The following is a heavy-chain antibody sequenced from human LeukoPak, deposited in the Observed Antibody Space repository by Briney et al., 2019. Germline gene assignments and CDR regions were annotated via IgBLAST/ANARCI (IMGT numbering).Heavy chain of an antibody. Sequence: GASVKVSCKASGGTFSSYAISWVRQAPGQGLEWMGRIIPILGIANYAQKFQGRVTITADESTSTAYMELSSLRSEDTAVYYCARDSSTIFGVVTYFDYWGQGTLVTVSS. CDR3: ARDSSTIFGVVTYFDY. J-gene: IGHJ4*02. V-gene: IGHV1-69*04. CDR2: IIPILGIA. D-gene: IGHD3-3*01. CDR1: GGTFSSYA.